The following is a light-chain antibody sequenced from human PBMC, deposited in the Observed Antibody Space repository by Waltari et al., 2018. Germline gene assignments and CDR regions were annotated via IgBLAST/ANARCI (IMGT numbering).Light chain of an antibody. J-gene: IGKJ2*01. CDR2: GAS. CDR3: QQYGSSVLYT. Sequence: IVLTQSPGTLSLSPGESATLSCRASQTLSKNYLAWYQQKPGQAPRLLIYGASSRAAGIPDRFSGSGSGTSFTLTISRLEPDDFAMYYCQQYGSSVLYTFGQGTKLEIK. V-gene: IGKV3-20*01. CDR1: QTLSKNY.